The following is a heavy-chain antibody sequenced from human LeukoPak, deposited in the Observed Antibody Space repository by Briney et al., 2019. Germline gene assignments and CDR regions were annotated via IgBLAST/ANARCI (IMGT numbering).Heavy chain of an antibody. CDR1: GGTFSSYA. D-gene: IGHD1-7*01. CDR2: IIPIFGTA. CDR3: ARGPMRTGTMFDY. J-gene: IGHJ4*02. V-gene: IGHV1-69*13. Sequence: ASVKFSCKASGGTFSSYAISWVRQAPGQGLEWMGGIIPIFGTANYAQKFQGRVTITADESTSTAYMELSSLRSEDTAVYYCARGPMRTGTMFDYWGQGTLVTVSS.